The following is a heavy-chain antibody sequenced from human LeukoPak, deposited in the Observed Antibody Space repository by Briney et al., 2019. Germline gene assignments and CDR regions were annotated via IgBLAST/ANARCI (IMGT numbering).Heavy chain of an antibody. J-gene: IGHJ4*02. CDR1: GYTFTGYY. D-gene: IGHD3-10*01. CDR2: INPNSGGT. CDR3: ARDSSSMVRGRLGEFDY. V-gene: IGHV1-2*02. Sequence: GASVKVSCKASGYTFTGYYMHWVRQATGQGLEWMGWINPNSGGTNYAQKFQGRVTMTRDTSISTAYMELSRLRSDDTAVYYCARDSSSMVRGRLGEFDYWGQGTLVTVSS.